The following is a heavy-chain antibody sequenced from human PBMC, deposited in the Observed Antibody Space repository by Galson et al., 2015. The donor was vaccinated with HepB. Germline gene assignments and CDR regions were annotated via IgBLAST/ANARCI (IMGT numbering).Heavy chain of an antibody. CDR3: AKHARATMMIVVIDS. D-gene: IGHD3-22*01. J-gene: IGHJ5*01. CDR2: IDPTDSYT. Sequence: QSGAEVKKPGESLRISCKGSGYSFTSYWISWVRQMPGKGLEWMGRIDPTDSYTNYSPSFQGHVTISADKSISTAYLQWSSLKASDTAMYYCAKHARATMMIVVIDSWGQGTLVTVSS. CDR1: GYSFTSYW. V-gene: IGHV5-10-1*01.